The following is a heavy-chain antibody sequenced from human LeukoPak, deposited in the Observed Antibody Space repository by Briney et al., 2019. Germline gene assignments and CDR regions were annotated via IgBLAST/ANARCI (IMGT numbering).Heavy chain of an antibody. V-gene: IGHV3-64*01. D-gene: IGHD5-24*01. Sequence: PGGSLRLSCAASGFTFSSYAMHWVRQAPGKGLEYVSAISSNGGSTYYANSVKGRFTISRDNSKNTLYLQMGSLRAEDMAVYYCARDRLEMATIWFDYWGQGTLVTVSS. CDR1: GFTFSSYA. CDR2: ISSNGGST. J-gene: IGHJ4*02. CDR3: ARDRLEMATIWFDY.